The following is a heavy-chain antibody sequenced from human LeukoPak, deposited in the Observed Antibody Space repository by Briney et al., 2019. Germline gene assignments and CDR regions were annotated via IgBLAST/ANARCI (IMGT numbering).Heavy chain of an antibody. J-gene: IGHJ4*02. CDR3: ARQSHYDVLTGPFDY. CDR1: GYSFTSYW. CDR2: IYPGDSDA. V-gene: IGHV5-51*01. Sequence: GESLKFSCKGSGYSFTSYWIGWVRQMPGKGLEWMGIIYPGDSDARYSPSFQGQVTISADKSISTASLQWTGLKASDTAMYYCARQSHYDVLTGPFDYWGQGTLVTVSS. D-gene: IGHD3-9*01.